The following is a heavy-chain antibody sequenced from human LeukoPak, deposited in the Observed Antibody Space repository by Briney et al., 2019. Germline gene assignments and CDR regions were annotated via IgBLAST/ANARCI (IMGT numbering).Heavy chain of an antibody. CDR2: ISYDGSNK. CDR3: AKDGTGYSSGWYALVDY. CDR1: GFTFSSYG. D-gene: IGHD6-19*01. V-gene: IGHV3-30*18. Sequence: GGSLRLSCAASGFTFSSYGMHWVRQAPGKGLEWVAVISYDGSNKYYADSVKGRFTISRDNSKNTLYLQMNSLRAEDTAVYYCAKDGTGYSSGWYALVDYWGQGTLVTVSS. J-gene: IGHJ4*02.